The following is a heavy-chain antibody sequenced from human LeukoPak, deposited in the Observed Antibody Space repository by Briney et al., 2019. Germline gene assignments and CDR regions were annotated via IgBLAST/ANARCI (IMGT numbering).Heavy chain of an antibody. Sequence: SETLSLTCTVSGGSISGYYWTWIRQPPGKGLEWVGYIYYSGGTNYNPSLRSRVSISVDTSKGQFSLKLSSVTAADTAVYYCARLESSYGRYDFDYWGRGTLVTVSS. CDR1: GGSISGYY. V-gene: IGHV4-59*08. D-gene: IGHD6-19*01. CDR2: IYYSGGT. CDR3: ARLESSYGRYDFDY. J-gene: IGHJ4*02.